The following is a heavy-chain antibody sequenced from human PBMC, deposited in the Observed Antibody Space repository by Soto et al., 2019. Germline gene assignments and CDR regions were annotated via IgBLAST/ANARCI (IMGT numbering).Heavy chain of an antibody. CDR1: GGTFSSYT. V-gene: IGHV1-69*02. Sequence: SVKVSCKASGGTFSSYTISWVRQAPGQGLEWMGRIIPILGIANYAQKFQGRVTITADKSTSTAYMELSSLRSEDTAVYYCARVLERSIAAAGTESDYYYYYKAVCSKGTTVTVSS. CDR3: ARVLERSIAAAGTESDYYYYYKAV. J-gene: IGHJ6*03. D-gene: IGHD6-13*01. CDR2: IIPILGIA.